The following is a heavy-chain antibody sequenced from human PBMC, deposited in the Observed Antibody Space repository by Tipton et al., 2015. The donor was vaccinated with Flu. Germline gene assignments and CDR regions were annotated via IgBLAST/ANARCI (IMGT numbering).Heavy chain of an antibody. CDR3: ARDGGVGAA. J-gene: IGHJ4*02. CDR2: INYSGRT. D-gene: IGHD3-10*01. V-gene: IGHV4-39*07. CDR1: GASISSSSHY. Sequence: LRLSCTVSGASISSSSHYWGWIRQPPGKGLEWIASINYSGRTQYNPSLKSRVTISVDTSNNQFSLKLSSVTAADTAVYYCARDGGVGAAGGQGAPVNVSS.